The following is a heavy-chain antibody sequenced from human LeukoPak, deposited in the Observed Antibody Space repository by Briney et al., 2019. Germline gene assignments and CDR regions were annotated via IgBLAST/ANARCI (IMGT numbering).Heavy chain of an antibody. Sequence: VASVKVSCKASGYTFTGYYMHWVRQAPGQGLEWMGWINPNSGGTNYAQKFQGRVTMTRDTSISTAYMELSRLRSDGTAVYYCALVVVPAATTYTNYYFDYWGQGTLVTVSS. J-gene: IGHJ4*02. CDR1: GYTFTGYY. CDR3: ALVVVPAATTYTNYYFDY. CDR2: INPNSGGT. D-gene: IGHD2-2*01. V-gene: IGHV1-2*02.